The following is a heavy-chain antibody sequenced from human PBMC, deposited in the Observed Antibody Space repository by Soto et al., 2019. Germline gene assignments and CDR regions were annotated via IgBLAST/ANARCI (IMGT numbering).Heavy chain of an antibody. Sequence: EVQLLESGGDLVQPGGSLRLSCVASGFSFSSYAMGWVRQAPGKGLDWVSSISAGGDGTYYADSVKGRFTISRDNSKNTVYLQMTSLRADDTAVYYCADGGRYPYYWGPGTLVTVSS. V-gene: IGHV3-23*01. CDR3: ADGGRYPYY. D-gene: IGHD1-26*01. J-gene: IGHJ4*02. CDR1: GFSFSSYA. CDR2: ISAGGDGT.